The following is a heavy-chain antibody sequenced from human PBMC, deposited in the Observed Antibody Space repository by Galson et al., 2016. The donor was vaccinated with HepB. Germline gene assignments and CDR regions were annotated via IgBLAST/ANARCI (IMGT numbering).Heavy chain of an antibody. D-gene: IGHD3-10*01. CDR1: GASISSGVSY. CDR2: ISYSGNT. Sequence: TLSLTCNVSGASISSGVSYWSWIRQHPGKGLEFIGYISYSGNTYYIPSLKSRVTISADTSKNHFSLKLSSVTAADTAVYYCARDPGGGGYGGNFDYWGPGTLVAVSS. J-gene: IGHJ4*02. CDR3: ARDPGGGGYGGNFDY. V-gene: IGHV4-31*03.